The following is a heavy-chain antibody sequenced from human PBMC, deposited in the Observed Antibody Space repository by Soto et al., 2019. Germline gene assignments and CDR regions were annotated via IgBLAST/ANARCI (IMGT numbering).Heavy chain of an antibody. J-gene: IGHJ3*02. CDR3: ARARTESSGYYKGFAFDI. V-gene: IGHV1-2*04. CDR1: GYTFTGYY. CDR2: INPNSGGT. Sequence: GPSVKVSCKASGYTFTGYYMHWVRQAPGQGLEWMGWINPNSGGTNYAQKFQGWVTMTRDTSISTAYMELSRLRSDDTAVYYCARARTESSGYYKGFAFDIWGQGTMVTVSS. D-gene: IGHD3-22*01.